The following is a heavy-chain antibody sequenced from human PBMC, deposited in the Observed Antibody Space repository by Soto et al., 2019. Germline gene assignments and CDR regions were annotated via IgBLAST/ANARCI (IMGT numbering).Heavy chain of an antibody. J-gene: IGHJ5*02. V-gene: IGHV4-59*01. Sequence: LETLPLTCTVSGGSSSSYYWSWIRQPPGKGLEWIGYIYYSGSTNYNPSLKSRVTISVDTSKNQFSLKLSSVTAADTAVYYCARSGGATPAKWFDPWGQGTLVTVSS. CDR2: IYYSGST. CDR1: GGSSSSYY. CDR3: ARSGGATPAKWFDP. D-gene: IGHD1-26*01.